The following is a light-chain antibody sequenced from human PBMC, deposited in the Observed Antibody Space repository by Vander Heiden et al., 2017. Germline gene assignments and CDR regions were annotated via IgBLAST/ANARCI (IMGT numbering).Light chain of an antibody. Sequence: SALPQPASDSGSPGQSLTISCTGTSSDVGSYNLVSWYQQHPGKAPNLMIYEGSQRPSGVSNRFSGSKSGNTASLTISGLQAEDEADYYCCSYAGSTTYVVFGGGTKLTVL. CDR2: EGS. V-gene: IGLV2-23*01. J-gene: IGLJ2*01. CDR3: CSYAGSTTYVV. CDR1: SSDVGSYNL.